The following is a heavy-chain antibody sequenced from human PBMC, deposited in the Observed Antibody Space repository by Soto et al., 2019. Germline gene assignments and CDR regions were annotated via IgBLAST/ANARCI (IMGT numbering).Heavy chain of an antibody. D-gene: IGHD6-13*01. CDR3: VREYSSSRYFDY. CDR2: ISTDGSSI. Sequence: EVQLVESGGGLVQPGGSLRLSCAASGFSFSSSWMHWVRQGPGKGLVWVSRISTDGSSIAYADSVKGRFTISRDSAKNTLYLQMNSLRAEDTAEYYCVREYSSSRYFDYWGQGTLVTVSS. J-gene: IGHJ4*02. V-gene: IGHV3-74*01. CDR1: GFSFSSSW.